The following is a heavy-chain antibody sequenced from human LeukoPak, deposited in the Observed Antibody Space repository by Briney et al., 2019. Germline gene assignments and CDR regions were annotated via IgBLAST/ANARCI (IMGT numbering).Heavy chain of an antibody. CDR2: ISWNSGSI. D-gene: IGHD2-15*01. J-gene: IGHJ4*02. CDR1: GFTFDDYA. V-gene: IGHV3-9*01. Sequence: GRSLRLSCAASGFTFDDYAMHWVRQAPGKGLEWVSGISWNSGSIGYADSVKGRFTISRDNARNSLYLQMNSLRAEDTALYYCAKDLGIDWGQGTLVTVSS. CDR3: AKDLGID.